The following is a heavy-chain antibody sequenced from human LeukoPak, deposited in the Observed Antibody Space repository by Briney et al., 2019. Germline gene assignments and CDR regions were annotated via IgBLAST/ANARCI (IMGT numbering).Heavy chain of an antibody. D-gene: IGHD5-24*01. CDR2: ISYDGSNK. J-gene: IGHJ4*02. CDR1: GFTFSSYA. Sequence: GGSLRLSCAASGFTFSSYAMHWVRQAPGKGLEWVAVISYDGSNKYYADSVKGRFTISRDNAKNSLYLQMNSLRAEDTAVYYCARDRGDGYNQGTFDYWGQGTLVTVSS. V-gene: IGHV3-30-3*01. CDR3: ARDRGDGYNQGTFDY.